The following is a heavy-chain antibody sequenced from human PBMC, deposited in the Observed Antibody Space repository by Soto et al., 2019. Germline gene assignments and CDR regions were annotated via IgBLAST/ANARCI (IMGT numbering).Heavy chain of an antibody. CDR1: GYTFTSYG. Sequence: QVQLVQSGAEVKKPGASVKVSCKASGYTFTSYGISWVRQAPGRGLEWMGWISAYNGNTNYAQKLQGRVTMTTDTSTSTAYMELRSLRSDDTAVYYCARDHPLGIAAAGQPNLDYWGQGTLVTVSS. J-gene: IGHJ4*02. CDR2: ISAYNGNT. V-gene: IGHV1-18*01. CDR3: ARDHPLGIAAAGQPNLDY. D-gene: IGHD6-13*01.